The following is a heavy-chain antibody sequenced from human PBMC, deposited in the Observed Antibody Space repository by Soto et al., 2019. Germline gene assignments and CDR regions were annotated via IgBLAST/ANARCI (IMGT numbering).Heavy chain of an antibody. Sequence: QVQLVQSGAEVKKPGSSVKVSCKASGGTFSSYAISWVRQAPGQGLEWMGGIIPIFGTANYAQKFQGRVTITADESTSTAYMELSSLRSEDTAVYYCAREQIGVPPQGCWFDPWGQGTLGTVSS. CDR1: GGTFSSYA. CDR3: AREQIGVPPQGCWFDP. V-gene: IGHV1-69*12. CDR2: IIPIFGTA. D-gene: IGHD3-3*01. J-gene: IGHJ5*02.